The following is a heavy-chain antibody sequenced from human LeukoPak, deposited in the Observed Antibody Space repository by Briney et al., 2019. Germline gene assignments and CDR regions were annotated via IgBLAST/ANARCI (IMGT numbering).Heavy chain of an antibody. Sequence: SETLSLTRTVSGGSISSYYWSWIRQPPGKGLEWIGNIYYSGSTNYNPSLKSRVTISVDTSKNQFSLKLSSVTAADTAVYYCARGGPSYYYDSSGYSAWGQGTLVTVSS. J-gene: IGHJ4*02. V-gene: IGHV4-59*12. CDR2: IYYSGST. D-gene: IGHD3-22*01. CDR1: GGSISSYY. CDR3: ARGGPSYYYDSSGYSA.